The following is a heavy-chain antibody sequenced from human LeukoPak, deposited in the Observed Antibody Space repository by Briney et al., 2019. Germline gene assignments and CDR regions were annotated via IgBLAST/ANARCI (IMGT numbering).Heavy chain of an antibody. D-gene: IGHD6-19*01. J-gene: IGHJ4*02. CDR1: GFTFSSYA. CDR2: ISYDGSNK. CDR3: ARDFYPYSGSVDY. Sequence: GGSLRLSCAASGFTFSSYAMHWVRQAPGKALEWVAVISYDGSNKYYTDSVKGRFTISRDNSKNTLYLQMNSLRAEDTAVYYCARDFYPYSGSVDYWGQGTLVTVSS. V-gene: IGHV3-30-3*01.